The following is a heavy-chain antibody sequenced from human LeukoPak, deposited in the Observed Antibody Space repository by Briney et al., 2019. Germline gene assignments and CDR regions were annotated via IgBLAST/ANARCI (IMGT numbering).Heavy chain of an antibody. V-gene: IGHV3-30*04. J-gene: IGHJ4*02. CDR3: ARGNYYDSSGYYLEGDY. CDR1: GFTFSSYA. Sequence: PGRSLRLSCAASGFTFSSYAMHWVRQAPGKGLEWVAVISYDGINKYYADSVKGRFTISRDNSKNTLYLQMNSLRAEDTAVYYCARGNYYDSSGYYLEGDYWGQGTLATVSS. D-gene: IGHD3-22*01. CDR2: ISYDGINK.